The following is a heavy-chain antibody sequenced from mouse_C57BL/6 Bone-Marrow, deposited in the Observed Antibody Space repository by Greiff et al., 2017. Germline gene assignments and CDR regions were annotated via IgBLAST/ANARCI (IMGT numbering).Heavy chain of an antibody. V-gene: IGHV1-54*01. CDR1: GYAFTNYL. J-gene: IGHJ3*01. D-gene: IGHD1-1*01. CDR3: ASHGYYGSSPWFAY. CDR2: INPGSGGT. Sequence: QVQLQQSGAELVRPGTSVKVSCKASGYAFTNYLIEWVKQRPGQGLEWIGVINPGSGGTNYNEKFKGKATLTADKSSSTAYMQLSSLTSEDSAVSVCASHGYYGSSPWFAYWGQGTLVTVSA.